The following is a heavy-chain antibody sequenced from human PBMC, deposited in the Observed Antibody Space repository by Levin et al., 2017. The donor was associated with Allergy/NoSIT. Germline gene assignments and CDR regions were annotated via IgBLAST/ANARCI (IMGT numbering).Heavy chain of an antibody. CDR1: GGSFSGYY. J-gene: IGHJ4*02. D-gene: IGHD5-18*01. CDR2: IDHSGGT. Sequence: SQTLSLTCGVYGGSFSGYYWSWIRQPPGKGLEWIGEIDHSGGTNYNPSLKSRVTISIDTSKIQFSLKMTSVTAADTAVYYCARTEGLWLRRGLDSWGQGSLVTVSS. V-gene: IGHV4-34*01. CDR3: ARTEGLWLRRGLDS.